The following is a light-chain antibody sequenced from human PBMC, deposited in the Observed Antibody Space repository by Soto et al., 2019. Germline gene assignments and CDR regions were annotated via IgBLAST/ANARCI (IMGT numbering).Light chain of an antibody. CDR1: QRVSGNY. Sequence: EIVLTQSPGTLSLSPGERATLSCRASQRVSGNYLAWYQLKPGQAPRLLIYAASNRATGIPDRFSGSGSGTDFTLTVSRLEPEDFAVYYCQQYGAAPRYGASPRILGGGTKVEIK. CDR3: QQYGAAPRYGASPRI. V-gene: IGKV3-20*01. J-gene: IGKJ4*01. CDR2: AAS.